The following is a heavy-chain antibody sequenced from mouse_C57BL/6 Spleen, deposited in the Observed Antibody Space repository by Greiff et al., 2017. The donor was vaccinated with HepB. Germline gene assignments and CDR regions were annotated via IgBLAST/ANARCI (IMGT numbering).Heavy chain of an antibody. Sequence: QVQLQQSGPELVKPGASVKISCKASGYAFSSSWMNWVKQRPGKGLEWIGRIYPGDGDTNYNGKFKGKATLTADKSSSTAYMQLSSLTSEDSAVYFCARVGKLGYYFDYWGQGTTLTVSS. J-gene: IGHJ2*01. D-gene: IGHD4-1*01. CDR1: GYAFSSSW. V-gene: IGHV1-82*01. CDR2: IYPGDGDT. CDR3: ARVGKLGYYFDY.